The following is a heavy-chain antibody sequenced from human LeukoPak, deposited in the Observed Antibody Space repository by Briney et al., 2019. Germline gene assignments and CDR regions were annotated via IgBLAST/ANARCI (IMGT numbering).Heavy chain of an antibody. D-gene: IGHD6-19*01. CDR3: AKDARRTSGWYFFDY. CDR1: GFAFSNLA. Sequence: GGSLRLSCAASGFAFSNLAMGWVRQAPGKGLELVSVISDSGTITYYADSVKGRFTISRDNSKNTLFLQMNSLRAEDTAVYYCAKDARRTSGWYFFDYWGQGTLVTVSS. J-gene: IGHJ4*02. V-gene: IGHV3-23*01. CDR2: ISDSGTIT.